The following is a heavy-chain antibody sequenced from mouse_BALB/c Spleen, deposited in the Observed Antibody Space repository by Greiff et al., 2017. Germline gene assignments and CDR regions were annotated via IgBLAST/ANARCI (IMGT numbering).Heavy chain of an antibody. V-gene: IGHV5-6-5*01. CDR2: ISSGGST. D-gene: IGHD2-14*01. CDR1: GFTFSSYA. CDR3: ARGGEVRTFAY. J-gene: IGHJ3*01. Sequence: EVQLVESGGGLVKPGGSLKLSCAASGFTFSSYAMSWVRQTPEKRLEWVASISSGGSTYYPDSVKGRFTISRDNARNILYLQMSSLRSEDTAMYYCARGGEVRTFAYWGQGTLVTVYA.